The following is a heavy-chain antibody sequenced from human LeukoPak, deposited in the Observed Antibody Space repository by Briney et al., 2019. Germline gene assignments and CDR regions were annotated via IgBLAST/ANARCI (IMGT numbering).Heavy chain of an antibody. Sequence: GGTLRLSCAASGFTFSSYGMSWVRQAPGKGLEWVSSISSTSSSYRYYADSVKGRFTISRDNAKNSLYLQMNSLRAEDTAVYYCAREHSGYDFPGRDYYYMDVWGKGTTVTVSS. V-gene: IGHV3-21*01. CDR1: GFTFSSYG. CDR2: ISSTSSSYR. J-gene: IGHJ6*03. D-gene: IGHD5-12*01. CDR3: AREHSGYDFPGRDYYYMDV.